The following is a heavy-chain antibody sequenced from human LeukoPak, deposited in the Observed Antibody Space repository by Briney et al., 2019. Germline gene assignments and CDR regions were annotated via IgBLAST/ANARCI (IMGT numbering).Heavy chain of an antibody. Sequence: TGGSLRLSCAASGFSFSVWRMNWVRQAPGKGLEWVSSISASSNYIYYRDSVKGRFTISRDNAKNSLYLQMNSLRAEDTAVYYCARDLNWETYWGQGTLVSVSS. J-gene: IGHJ4*02. V-gene: IGHV3-21*01. CDR2: ISASSNYI. D-gene: IGHD7-27*01. CDR1: GFSFSVWR. CDR3: ARDLNWETY.